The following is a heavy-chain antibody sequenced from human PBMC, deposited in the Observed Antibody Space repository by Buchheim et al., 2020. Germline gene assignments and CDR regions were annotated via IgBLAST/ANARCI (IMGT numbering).Heavy chain of an antibody. D-gene: IGHD5-18*01. CDR1: GGSISTYY. CDR2: IYYSGST. Sequence: QVQLQESGPGLVKPSETLSLTCTVSGGSISTYYWSWIRQPPGKGLEWIGYIYYSGSTNYNPSLKSRVIMSIDTSKNQFSLKLSSVTAADTAVYYCARAPDTDMALSWFDPWGQGTL. V-gene: IGHV4-59*01. J-gene: IGHJ5*02. CDR3: ARAPDTDMALSWFDP.